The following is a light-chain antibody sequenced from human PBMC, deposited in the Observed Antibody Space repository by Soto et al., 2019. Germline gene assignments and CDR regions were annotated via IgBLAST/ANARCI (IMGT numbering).Light chain of an antibody. V-gene: IGKV1-39*01. CDR2: AAS. Sequence: DIQMTQSPSSLSGPLPPRATITFRSSQGISTYLNWYQQKPGKAPKLLIYAASSLQSGVPSRFSGSGSETDFTLTISSLQTEDFATYSCKQSYSTTWTFGKGTKVDIK. J-gene: IGKJ1*01. CDR1: QGISTY. CDR3: KQSYSTTWT.